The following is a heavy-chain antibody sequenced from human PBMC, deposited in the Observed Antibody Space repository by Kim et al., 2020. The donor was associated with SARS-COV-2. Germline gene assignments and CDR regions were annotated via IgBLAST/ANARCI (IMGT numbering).Heavy chain of an antibody. J-gene: IGHJ3*01. Sequence: AESVKGRFTISRDDSKNTLYLQMNSLRAEDTAVYYCARGWVTTLYDGFDVWGQGTLVTVSS. D-gene: IGHD4-17*01. V-gene: IGHV3-53*01. CDR3: ARGWVTTLYDGFDV.